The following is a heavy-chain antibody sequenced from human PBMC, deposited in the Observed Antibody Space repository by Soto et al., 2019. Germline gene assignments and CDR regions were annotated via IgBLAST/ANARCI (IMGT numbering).Heavy chain of an antibody. CDR2: IIPIFGTS. D-gene: IGHD1-26*01. Sequence: QEQLVQSGAEVKKPGSSVKVSCKASGGILSGYASVGLGKAPGQGLEWMGGIIPIFGTSNYAQKFQGRVTITADESTSTAYMELSSLTSEDTAVYYCARERGPEELLGHFDLWGQGTLVTVSS. CDR3: ARERGPEELLGHFDL. CDR1: GGILSGYA. J-gene: IGHJ4*02. V-gene: IGHV1-69*01.